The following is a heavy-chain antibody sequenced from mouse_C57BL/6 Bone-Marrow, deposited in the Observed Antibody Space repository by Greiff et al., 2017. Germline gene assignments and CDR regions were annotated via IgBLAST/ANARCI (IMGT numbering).Heavy chain of an antibody. CDR3: ARRGSGHGFAY. J-gene: IGHJ3*01. D-gene: IGHD3-2*02. Sequence: VKLQQPGAELVKPGASVKMSCKASGYTFTSYWITWVKQRPGQGLEWIGDIYPGSGSTNYNEKFKSKATLTVDTSSSTAYMQLSSRTSEDSAVYYCARRGSGHGFAYWGQGTLVTVSA. CDR2: IYPGSGST. V-gene: IGHV1-55*01. CDR1: GYTFTSYW.